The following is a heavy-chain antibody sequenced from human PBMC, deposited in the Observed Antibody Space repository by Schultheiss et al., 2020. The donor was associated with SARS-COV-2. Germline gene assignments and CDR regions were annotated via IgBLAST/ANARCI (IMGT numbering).Heavy chain of an antibody. J-gene: IGHJ4*02. CDR1: GGSISSYY. D-gene: IGHD1-26*01. V-gene: IGHV4-59*12. Sequence: SETLSLTCTVSGGSISSYYWSWIRQPPGKGLECIGYIYYSGSTNYNPSLKSRVTMSVDTSKNQFSLKLSSVTAADTAVYYCARNSGSYGGEDYWGQGTLVTVSS. CDR2: IYYSGST. CDR3: ARNSGSYGGEDY.